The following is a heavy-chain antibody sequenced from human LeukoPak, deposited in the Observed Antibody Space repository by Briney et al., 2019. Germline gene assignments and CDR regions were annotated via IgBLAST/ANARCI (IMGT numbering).Heavy chain of an antibody. D-gene: IGHD3-10*01. CDR1: GFTFSNFE. CDR3: ARVTGYWGSGNYLFDY. Sequence: GGPLRLSCAASGFTFSNFEMNWVRQAPGKGLEWVSFITTSGSTAYYADSVKGRFTISRDNAKNSLYLQMNSLRAEDTAVYYCARVTGYWGSGNYLFDYWGQGTLVTVSS. CDR2: ITTSGSTA. V-gene: IGHV3-48*03. J-gene: IGHJ4*02.